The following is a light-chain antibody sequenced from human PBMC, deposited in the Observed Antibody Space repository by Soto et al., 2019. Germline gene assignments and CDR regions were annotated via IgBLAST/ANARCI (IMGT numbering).Light chain of an antibody. Sequence: DIVVTSSPRSLPVTPGEPASISCRSSESLLHSNGYNYLDWYLQKPGQSPQLLIYLGSNRSSGVPDRSSGSGSGTDFTLKISRVEAEDVGVYYCMQALQTPLTFGGGTKVDIK. CDR1: ESLLHSNGYNY. CDR2: LGS. J-gene: IGKJ4*01. V-gene: IGKV2-28*01. CDR3: MQALQTPLT.